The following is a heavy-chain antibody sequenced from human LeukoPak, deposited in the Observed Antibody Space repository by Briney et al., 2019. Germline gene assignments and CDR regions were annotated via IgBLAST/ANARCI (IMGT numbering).Heavy chain of an antibody. CDR1: GYTFTGYY. CDR3: ARVPLVHDYGGYYFDY. V-gene: IGHV1-2*04. D-gene: IGHD4-23*01. Sequence: GASVNVSCKASGYTFTGYYMHWVRQAPGQGLEWMGWINPNSGGTNYAQKFQGWVTMTRDTSISTAYMELSRLRSDDTAVYYCARVPLVHDYGGYYFDYWGQGTLVTVSS. J-gene: IGHJ4*02. CDR2: INPNSGGT.